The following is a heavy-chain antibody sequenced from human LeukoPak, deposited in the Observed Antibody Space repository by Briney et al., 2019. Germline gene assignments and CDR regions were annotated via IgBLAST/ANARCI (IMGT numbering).Heavy chain of an antibody. CDR1: GYTFTSYY. Sequence: GASVKVSCKASGYTFTSYYMHWVRQAPGQGLEWMGIINPSGGSTSYAQKFQGRVTMTRDTSTSTVYMELSSLRSEDTAVYYCARDELMGDYGDYHFDYWGQGTLVTVSS. V-gene: IGHV1-46*01. CDR2: INPSGGST. D-gene: IGHD4-17*01. J-gene: IGHJ4*02. CDR3: ARDELMGDYGDYHFDY.